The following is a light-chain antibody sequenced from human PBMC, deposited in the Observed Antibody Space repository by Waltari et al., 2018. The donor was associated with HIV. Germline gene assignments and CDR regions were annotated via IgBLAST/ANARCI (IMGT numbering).Light chain of an antibody. CDR2: EDN. Sequence: SQPLSVSVSPGQTVTITCSGDTLDLTYVAWYQQRPGQSPVLVLYEDNKRASEIPERFSGSHTGKTASLTIGGAQTMDEADYFCQAWGDRPVVFGGGTKLTVL. J-gene: IGLJ2*01. CDR3: QAWGDRPVV. V-gene: IGLV3-1*01. CDR1: TLDLTY.